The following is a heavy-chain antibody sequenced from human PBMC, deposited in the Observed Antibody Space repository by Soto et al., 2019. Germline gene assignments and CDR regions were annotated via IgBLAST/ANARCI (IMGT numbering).Heavy chain of an antibody. D-gene: IGHD3-3*01. CDR2: IRSKAYGGTT. CDR3: TRDEGRFLEWLLPYYYYGMDG. V-gene: IGHV3-49*03. J-gene: IGHJ6*02. Sequence: GGSLRLSCTASGFTFGDYAMSWFRQAPGKGLEWVGFIRSKAYGGTTEYAASVKGRFTISRDDSKSIAYLQMNSLKTEDTAVYYCTRDEGRFLEWLLPYYYYGMDGWGQGTTVTVSS. CDR1: GFTFGDYA.